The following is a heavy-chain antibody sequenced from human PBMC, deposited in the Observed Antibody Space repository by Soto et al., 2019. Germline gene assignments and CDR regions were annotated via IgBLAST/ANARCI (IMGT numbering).Heavy chain of an antibody. V-gene: IGHV4-31*03. CDR1: GASITSVGYS. CDR3: ARGGAGTTPGWFDP. D-gene: IGHD1-7*01. CDR2: VYHSGTT. Sequence: QVQLQESGPGLVKPSQTLSLTCTVSGASITSVGYSWTWIRQHPGKGLEWIGYVYHSGTTYYNPSLKSRATISVDTSKNKFYLRLTSVTAADTAIYYCARGGAGTTPGWFDPWGQGTLVTVSS. J-gene: IGHJ5*02.